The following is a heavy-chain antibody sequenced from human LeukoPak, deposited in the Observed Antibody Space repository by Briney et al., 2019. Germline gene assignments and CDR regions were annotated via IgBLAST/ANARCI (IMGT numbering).Heavy chain of an antibody. CDR3: ARESFAARWD. CDR2: IKQDGSEK. V-gene: IGHV3-7*01. CDR1: GFTFSRYW. J-gene: IGHJ4*02. D-gene: IGHD6-6*01. Sequence: PGGSLRLSCAASGFTFSRYWMSWVRQAPGKGLEWVANIKQDGSEKDYVDSVKGRFTISRDNAKNSLYLQMNSLTAEDTAVCYCARESFAARWDWGQGTLVTVSS.